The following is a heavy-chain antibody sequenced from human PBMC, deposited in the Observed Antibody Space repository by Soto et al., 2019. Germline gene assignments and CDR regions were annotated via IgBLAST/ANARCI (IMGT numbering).Heavy chain of an antibody. CDR3: ARESGRFLEWPHYYGVDV. Sequence: ASVKVSCKASGYNFPDYAMHWVRQAPGEGPEWMGWIHPGIVNTKYSQKFQGRVSFSRDTSANTAHMELSSLTSEDTDVYYFARESGRFLEWPHYYGVDVGGQGTAVTVSS. CDR1: GYNFPDYA. V-gene: IGHV1-3*01. J-gene: IGHJ6*02. CDR2: IHPGIVNT. D-gene: IGHD3-3*01.